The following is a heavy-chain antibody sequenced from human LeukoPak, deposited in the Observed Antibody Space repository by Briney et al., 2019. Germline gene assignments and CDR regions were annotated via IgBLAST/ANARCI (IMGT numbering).Heavy chain of an antibody. D-gene: IGHD5/OR15-5a*01. CDR3: AGGSFYDGFDY. J-gene: IGHJ4*02. CDR1: GGSISSGDSY. Sequence: SQTLSLTCTVSGGSISSGDSYWSWIRQPPGKGLEWIGYIYYSGRTYYNPSLKSRVTISVDTSRSQFSLKLRSVTAADTAVYFCAGGSFYDGFDYWGQGTLVTVSS. CDR2: IYYSGRT. V-gene: IGHV4-30-4*01.